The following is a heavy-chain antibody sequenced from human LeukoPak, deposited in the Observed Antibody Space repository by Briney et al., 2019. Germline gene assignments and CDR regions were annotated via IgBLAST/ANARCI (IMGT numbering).Heavy chain of an antibody. D-gene: IGHD2-2*02. CDR2: IYYSGST. V-gene: IGHV4-38-2*02. CDR3: ARLYCISTSCYTIDY. Sequence: PSETLSLTCTVSGYSFDSGYSWGWIRPPPGKGLEWIANIYYSGSTSYNPSLKSRVTVSIDTSKNKFSLKLYSVSAADTALYYCARLYCISTSCYTIDYWGQGTLVTVSS. CDR1: GYSFDSGYS. J-gene: IGHJ4*02.